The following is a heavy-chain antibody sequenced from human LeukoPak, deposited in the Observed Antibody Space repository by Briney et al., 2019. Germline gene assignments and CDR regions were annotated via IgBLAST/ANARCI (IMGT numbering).Heavy chain of an antibody. D-gene: IGHD2-15*01. CDR1: GFTFSSYW. CDR3: VGGAGWQSDY. CDR2: IEKDGSEK. V-gene: IGHV3-7*04. J-gene: IGHJ4*02. Sequence: GGSLRLSCVASGFTFSSYWMNWVRQAPGKGPEWVANIEKDGSEKNYVDSVKGRFTISRDNAESSVYLQMNNLRAEDTAVYYCVGGAGWQSDYWGQGTPVAVSS.